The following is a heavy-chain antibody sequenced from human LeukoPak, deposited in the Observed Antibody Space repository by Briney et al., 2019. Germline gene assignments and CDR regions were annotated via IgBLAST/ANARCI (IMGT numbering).Heavy chain of an antibody. CDR1: GGSISSYY. J-gene: IGHJ5*02. Sequence: SETLSLTCTVSGGSISSYYWSWIRQPPGKGLEWIGYIYYSGSTNYNPSLKSRVTMSVDTSKNQFSLKLSSVTAADTAVYYCARGGGAGYYDFWSGDYNWFDPWGQGTLVTVSS. D-gene: IGHD3-3*01. CDR3: ARGGGAGYYDFWSGDYNWFDP. CDR2: IYYSGST. V-gene: IGHV4-59*01.